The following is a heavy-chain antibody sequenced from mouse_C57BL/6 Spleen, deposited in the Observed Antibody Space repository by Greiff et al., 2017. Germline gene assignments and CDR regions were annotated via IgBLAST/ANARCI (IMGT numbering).Heavy chain of an antibody. J-gene: IGHJ2*01. CDR2: IYPGSGST. V-gene: IGHV1-55*01. CDR1: GYTFTSYW. CDR3: ARVSLNTTARFDY. D-gene: IGHD1-2*01. Sequence: QVQLQQPGAELVKPGASVKMSCKASGYTFTSYWITWVKQRPGQGLEWIGDIYPGSGSTNYNEKFKSKATLTVDTSSSTAYMQLSSLTSEDSAVYYCARVSLNTTARFDYWGQGTTLTVSS.